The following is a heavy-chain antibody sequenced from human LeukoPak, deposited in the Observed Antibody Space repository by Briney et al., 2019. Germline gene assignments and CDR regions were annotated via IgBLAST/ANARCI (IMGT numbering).Heavy chain of an antibody. CDR3: ARDFTYYDILTGYYPINYFDY. V-gene: IGHV3-21*01. Sequence: GGSLRLSCAASGFTFSSYSMNWVRQAPGKGLEWVSSISSSSSYIYYADSVKGRFTISRDNAKNSLYLQMNSLRAEDTAVYYCARDFTYYDILTGYYPINYFDYWGQGTLVTVSS. CDR1: GFTFSSYS. J-gene: IGHJ4*02. CDR2: ISSSSSYI. D-gene: IGHD3-9*01.